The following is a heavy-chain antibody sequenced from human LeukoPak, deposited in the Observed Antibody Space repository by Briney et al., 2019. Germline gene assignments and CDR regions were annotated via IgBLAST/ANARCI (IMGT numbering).Heavy chain of an antibody. CDR3: ARGRGGTNLRHFDY. CDR1: GYTFTSYD. J-gene: IGHJ4*02. Sequence: GASVKVSCKASGYTFTSYDINWVRQATGQGLEWMGWMNPNSGNTGYAQKFQGRVTMTRSTSISTAYMELSSLRSEDTAVYYCARGRGGTNLRHFDYWGQGTLVTVSS. D-gene: IGHD2-15*01. V-gene: IGHV1-8*01. CDR2: MNPNSGNT.